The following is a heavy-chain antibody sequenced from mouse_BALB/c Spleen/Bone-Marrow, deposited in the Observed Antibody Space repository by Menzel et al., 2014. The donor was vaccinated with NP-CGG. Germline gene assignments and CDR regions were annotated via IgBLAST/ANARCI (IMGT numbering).Heavy chain of an antibody. D-gene: IGHD1-1*01. J-gene: IGHJ3*01. Sequence: EVQLQQSGPELEKPGASVKISCNASGYSFTGYNMNWVKQSDGRSLEWIGNIDPYYGGTSYNQKFRGKATLTVDKSSSTAYMQLTSLTSEDSAVYYCARDHFGSNSLGYWGQGTLVTVSA. CDR3: ARDHFGSNSLGY. V-gene: IGHV1S135*01. CDR1: GYSFTGYN. CDR2: IDPYYGGT.